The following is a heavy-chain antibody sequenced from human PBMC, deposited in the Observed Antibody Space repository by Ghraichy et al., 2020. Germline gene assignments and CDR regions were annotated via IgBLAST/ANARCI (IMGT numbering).Heavy chain of an antibody. J-gene: IGHJ5*02. Sequence: SQTLSLTCTVSGGSISSYYWSWIRQPPGKGLEWIGYIYTSGSTNYNPSLKSRVTISVDTSKNQFSLKLSSVTAADTAVYYCARRSLDSSSWRNGFDPWGQGTLVTVSS. CDR2: IYTSGST. CDR1: GGSISSYY. V-gene: IGHV4-4*09. D-gene: IGHD6-13*01. CDR3: ARRSLDSSSWRNGFDP.